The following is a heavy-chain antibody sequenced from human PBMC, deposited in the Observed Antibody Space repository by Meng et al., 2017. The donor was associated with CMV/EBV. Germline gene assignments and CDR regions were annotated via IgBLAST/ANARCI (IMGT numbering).Heavy chain of an antibody. Sequence: ASVKVSCKASGYTFTSYDINWVRQATGQGLEWMGWMNPNSGNTGYAQKFQGRVTITRNTSISTAYMELSSLRSEDTAVYYCARDRGLYSVAATNLIHYFDYWGQGTLVTVSS. CDR1: GYTFTSYD. CDR3: ARDRGLYSVAATNLIHYFDY. D-gene: IGHD2-15*01. CDR2: MNPNSGNT. J-gene: IGHJ4*02. V-gene: IGHV1-8*03.